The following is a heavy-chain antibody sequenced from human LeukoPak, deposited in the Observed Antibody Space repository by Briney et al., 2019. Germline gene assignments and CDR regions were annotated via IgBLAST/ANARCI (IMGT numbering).Heavy chain of an antibody. Sequence: GGSPRLSCAASGFTFSSYWMSWVRQAPGKGLEWVAVIWYDGSNKYYADSVKGRFTISRDNSKNTLYLQMNSLRAEDTAVYYCAKGLTPDQQYWGQGTLVTVSS. J-gene: IGHJ4*02. CDR3: AKGLTPDQQY. V-gene: IGHV3-33*06. CDR2: IWYDGSNK. CDR1: GFTFSSYW. D-gene: IGHD1/OR15-1a*01.